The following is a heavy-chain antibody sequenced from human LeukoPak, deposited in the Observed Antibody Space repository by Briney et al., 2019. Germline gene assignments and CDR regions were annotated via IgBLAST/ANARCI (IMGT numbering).Heavy chain of an antibody. CDR3: ARDLVGYTDLD. Sequence: GASVTVSSKASGYTFTVYYMHWVRQAPGQGREWMGWINPNSGGTNYAQKFQGRVTMTRDTSISTAYMELSRLRSDDTAVYYCARDLVGYTDLDWGQGTLVTVSS. D-gene: IGHD5-24*01. CDR2: INPNSGGT. CDR1: GYTFTVYY. J-gene: IGHJ4*02. V-gene: IGHV1-2*02.